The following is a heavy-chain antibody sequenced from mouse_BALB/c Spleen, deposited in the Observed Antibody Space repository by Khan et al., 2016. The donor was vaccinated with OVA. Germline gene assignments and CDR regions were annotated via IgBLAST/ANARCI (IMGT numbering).Heavy chain of an antibody. CDR1: GYSFTSYL. CDR2: IYPGNSET. V-gene: IGHV1-5*01. D-gene: IGHD2-12*01. Sequence: VQLKESGTVLARPGASVKMSCKASGYSFTSYLIHWVKQRPGQGLEWIGDIYPGNSETTYNQKFKDKAKLTAGTSASTAYMELSSLTNEDSAVYYCTRGGYSSFVYWGQGTLVTVSA. J-gene: IGHJ3*01. CDR3: TRGGYSSFVY.